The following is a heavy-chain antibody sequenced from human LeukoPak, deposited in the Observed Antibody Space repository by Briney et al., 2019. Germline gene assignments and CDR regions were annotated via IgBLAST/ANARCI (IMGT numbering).Heavy chain of an antibody. V-gene: IGHV4-59*12. CDR1: GGSISSYY. CDR2: IYYSGST. D-gene: IGHD6-19*01. J-gene: IGHJ4*02. Sequence: KRSETLSLTCTVSGGSISSYYWSWIRQPPGKGLEWIGYIYYSGSTNYNPSLKSRVTISVDTSKNQFSLKLSSMTAADTAVYYCAREGTSGWYNYWGQGTLVTVSS. CDR3: AREGTSGWYNY.